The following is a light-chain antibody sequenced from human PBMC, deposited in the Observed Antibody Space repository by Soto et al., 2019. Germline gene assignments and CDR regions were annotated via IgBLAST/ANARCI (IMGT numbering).Light chain of an antibody. J-gene: IGKJ4*01. CDR1: QGISSY. CDR3: QQYDDLPLT. V-gene: IGKV1-9*01. CDR2: DAS. Sequence: IQLTQSPSSLSASVGDRVTITCRASQGISSYLGWYQQKPGKAPNLLICDASTLHSGVPSRFSGRGSGTDFTLAISSLQPEDIATYFCQQYDDLPLTFGGGTKVDIK.